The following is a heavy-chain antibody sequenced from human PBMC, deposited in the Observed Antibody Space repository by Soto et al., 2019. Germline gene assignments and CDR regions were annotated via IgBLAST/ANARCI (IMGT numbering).Heavy chain of an antibody. Sequence: GSLRLSCAASGFTFSSYAMHWVRQAPGKGLEWVAVISYDGSNKYYADSVKGRFTISRDNSKNTLYLQMNSLRAEDTAVYYCARAASLSQDYYYYYGMDVWGQGTTVTVSS. V-gene: IGHV3-30-3*01. J-gene: IGHJ6*02. CDR3: ARAASLSQDYYYYYGMDV. CDR2: ISYDGSNK. CDR1: GFTFSSYA.